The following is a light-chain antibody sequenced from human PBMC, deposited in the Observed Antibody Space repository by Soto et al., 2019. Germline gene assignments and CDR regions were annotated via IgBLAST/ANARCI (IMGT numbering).Light chain of an antibody. CDR1: SSNIGADYD. Sequence: QSVLTQPPSVSGAPGQRVTISCTGSSSNIGADYDVHWYQHLPGTAPKLLIFGDYNRPSGVPDRISGSRSGTSASLAITGLQAEDEADYYCQSYDRSLSGFVFGTGTKVTAL. V-gene: IGLV1-40*01. CDR3: QSYDRSLSGFV. CDR2: GDY. J-gene: IGLJ1*01.